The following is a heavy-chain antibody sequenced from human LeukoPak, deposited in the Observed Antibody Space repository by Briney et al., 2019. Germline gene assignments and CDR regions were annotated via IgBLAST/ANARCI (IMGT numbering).Heavy chain of an antibody. J-gene: IGHJ6*02. D-gene: IGHD3-16*01. V-gene: IGHV3-33*01. CDR2: IWSDGSKK. CDR1: GFTFSSCG. CDR3: ARNQQLGGHSYYYYGMDV. Sequence: GGSLRLSCTASGFTFSSCGMHWVRQAPGQGLEWVAVIWSDGSKKYHADSVKGRFTISRDNTKNMLYLQMNSLRAEDTAIYYCARNQQLGGHSYYYYGMDVWGQGTTVTVSS.